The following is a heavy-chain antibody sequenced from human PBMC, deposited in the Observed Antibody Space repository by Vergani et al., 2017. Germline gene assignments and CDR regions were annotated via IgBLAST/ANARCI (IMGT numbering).Heavy chain of an antibody. CDR2: ISYDGSNK. D-gene: IGHD6-19*01. CDR3: AREGYSSGWYYFDY. J-gene: IGHJ4*02. Sequence: QVQLVESGGGVVQPGRSLRLSCAASGFTFSSYAMHWVRQAPGKGLEWVAVISYDGSNKYYADSVKGRFTISRDNSKNTLYLQMNSLSAEDTAVYYCAREGYSSGWYYFDYWGQGTLVTVSS. V-gene: IGHV3-30*01. CDR1: GFTFSSYA.